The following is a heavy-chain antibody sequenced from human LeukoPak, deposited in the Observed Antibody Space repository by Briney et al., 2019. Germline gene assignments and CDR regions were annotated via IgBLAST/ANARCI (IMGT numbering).Heavy chain of an antibody. CDR1: GFTFSSYA. Sequence: GGSLRLSCAASGFTFSSYAMSWVRQAPGKGLEWVSAISGSGGSTYYADSVKGRFTISRDNSKNTLYLQMNSLRAEDTAVYYCAKASLAARTYNNWFDPWGQGTLVTVSS. J-gene: IGHJ5*02. CDR3: AKASLAARTYNNWFDP. V-gene: IGHV3-23*01. D-gene: IGHD1-26*01. CDR2: ISGSGGST.